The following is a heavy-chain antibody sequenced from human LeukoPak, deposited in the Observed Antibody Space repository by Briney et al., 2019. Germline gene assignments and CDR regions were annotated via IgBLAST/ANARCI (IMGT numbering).Heavy chain of an antibody. CDR1: GFSFNIYG. CDR2: VGGGEDI. D-gene: IGHD2-21*01. Sequence: GGSLRLSCVGSGFSFNIYGMSWVRQAPGKGLEWVSSVGGGEDIHYANSVKGRFTGYRDDAKNTVYLQMNSLRVEDTAIYFCAKDATPMNGLWDHFDSWGQGTLVSVSS. V-gene: IGHV3-23*01. CDR3: AKDATPMNGLWDHFDS. J-gene: IGHJ4*02.